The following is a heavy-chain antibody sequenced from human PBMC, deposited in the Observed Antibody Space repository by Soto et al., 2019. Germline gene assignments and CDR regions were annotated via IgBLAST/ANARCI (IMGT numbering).Heavy chain of an antibody. D-gene: IGHD3-3*01. V-gene: IGHV1-2*04. J-gene: IGHJ4*02. CDR3: AREYYDFWSGYYGRGYYFDY. CDR1: GYTFTGYY. CDR2: INPNSGGT. Sequence: VPSVKVSCKASGYTFTGYYMHWVRQAPGQGLEWMGWINPNSGGTNYAQKFQGWVTMTRDTSISTAYMELSRLRSDDTAVYYCAREYYDFWSGYYGRGYYFDYWGQGTLVTVSS.